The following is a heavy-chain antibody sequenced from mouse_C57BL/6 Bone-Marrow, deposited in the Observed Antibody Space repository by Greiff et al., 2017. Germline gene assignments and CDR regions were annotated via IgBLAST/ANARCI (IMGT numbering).Heavy chain of an antibody. J-gene: IGHJ4*01. CDR3: AAHYVAMDY. V-gene: IGHV2-4*01. Sequence: VHLVESGPGLVQPSQSLSITCTVSGFSLTSYGVHWVRQPPGKGLEWLGVIWSGGSTDYNAAFISRLSISKDNSKSQVFFKMNSLQADDTAIYYCAAHYVAMDYWGQGTSVTVSS. CDR2: IWSGGST. D-gene: IGHD1-1*01. CDR1: GFSLTSYG.